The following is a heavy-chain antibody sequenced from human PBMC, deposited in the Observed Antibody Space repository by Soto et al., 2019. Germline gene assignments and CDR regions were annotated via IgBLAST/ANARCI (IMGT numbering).Heavy chain of an antibody. Sequence: GASVKVSCKASGGTLISFGISWVRHAPGQGLEWMGGIIPIFDTTNYAQKFQGRVTITADESTSTAYMELSSLRSEDTAVYYCASGGGPGVGYNLRLDYWGQGTLVTVSS. D-gene: IGHD3-10*01. CDR2: IIPIFDTT. V-gene: IGHV1-69*13. J-gene: IGHJ4*02. CDR3: ASGGGPGVGYNLRLDY. CDR1: GGTLISFG.